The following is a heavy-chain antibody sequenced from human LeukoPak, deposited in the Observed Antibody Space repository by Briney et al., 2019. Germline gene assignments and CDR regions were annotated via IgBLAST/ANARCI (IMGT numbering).Heavy chain of an antibody. V-gene: IGHV3-43*01. CDR2: ITWKSHRT. Sequence: GGSLRLSCAASGFTFDDDTMHWVRQTPGRGLEWVSFITWKSHRTHYADSVKGQFTVSRDNSKDSLYLQMNSLRTEDTGLYHCASEVGYRSLGYLGQGTLVTVSS. D-gene: IGHD3-3*01. J-gene: IGHJ4*02. CDR3: ASEVGYRSLGY. CDR1: GFTFDDDT.